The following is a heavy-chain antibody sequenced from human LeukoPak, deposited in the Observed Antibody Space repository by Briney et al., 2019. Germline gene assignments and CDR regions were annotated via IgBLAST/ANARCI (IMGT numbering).Heavy chain of an antibody. CDR1: GFTFSSYA. CDR2: ILGSGGGDTT. V-gene: IGHV3-23*01. J-gene: IGHJ3*02. Sequence: GGSLRLSCAASGFTFSSYAMSWVRQAPGKGLEWVSSILGSGGGDTTYYADSVKGRFTISRDNSKNTLYLQMNSLRAEDTAVYYCAKGLYYDILTGYYSDAFDIWGQGTMVTVSS. CDR3: AKGLYYDILTGYYSDAFDI. D-gene: IGHD3-9*01.